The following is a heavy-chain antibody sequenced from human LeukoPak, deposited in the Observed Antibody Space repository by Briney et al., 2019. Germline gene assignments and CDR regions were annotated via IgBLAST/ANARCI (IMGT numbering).Heavy chain of an antibody. V-gene: IGHV3-30*18. CDR2: ISYDGSNK. CDR3: AKDRLTDIDY. J-gene: IGHJ4*02. Sequence: GRSLRLSCAASGFTSSSYGMHWVRQAPGKGLEWVAVISYDGSNKYYADSVKGRFTISRDNSKNTLYLQMNSLRAEDTAVYYCAKDRLTDIDYWGQGTLVTASS. CDR1: GFTSSSYG.